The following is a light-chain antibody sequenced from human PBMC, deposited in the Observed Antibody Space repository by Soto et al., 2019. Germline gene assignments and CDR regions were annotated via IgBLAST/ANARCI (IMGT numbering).Light chain of an antibody. CDR1: QSISSW. Sequence: DIQMTQSPSTLSASVGDRVTITCRASQSISSWLAWYQQKPGKAPNLLIYKASTLQTGVPSRFSGSGSGTEFTLTISSLQPDDFATYYCQQYDIYWTFGQGTKVEMK. CDR3: QQYDIYWT. CDR2: KAS. J-gene: IGKJ1*01. V-gene: IGKV1-5*03.